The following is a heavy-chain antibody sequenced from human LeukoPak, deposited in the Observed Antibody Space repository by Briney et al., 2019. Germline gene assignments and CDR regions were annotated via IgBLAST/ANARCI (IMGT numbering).Heavy chain of an antibody. CDR2: ISDSGDNT. Sequence: GGSLRLSCAASGITFSSYAMTWVRQAPGKGPEWVAAISDSGDNTYYTESMRGRFTISRDNSKNTLYLQMNSLRAEDTAVYYCASHRGYCSGGTCYSAFFDYWGQGTLVTVSS. J-gene: IGHJ4*02. CDR1: GITFSSYA. CDR3: ASHRGYCSGGTCYSAFFDY. V-gene: IGHV3-23*01. D-gene: IGHD2-15*01.